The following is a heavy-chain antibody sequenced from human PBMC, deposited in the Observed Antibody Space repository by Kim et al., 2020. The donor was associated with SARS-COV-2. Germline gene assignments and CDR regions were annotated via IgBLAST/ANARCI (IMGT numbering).Heavy chain of an antibody. CDR3: ANGGSGLGGMNV. CDR1: GDSVSSNNAA. J-gene: IGHJ6*02. V-gene: IGHV6-1*01. D-gene: IGHD3-16*01. Sequence: SQTLSLTCDISGDSVSSNNAAWNWIRQSPSRGLEWLGRTYYRSKWFNDYVLSVKSRITINPDTSKNHFSLQLSSVTPEDTAVYYCANGGSGLGGMNVWGQGTTVTVSS. CDR2: TYYRSKWFN.